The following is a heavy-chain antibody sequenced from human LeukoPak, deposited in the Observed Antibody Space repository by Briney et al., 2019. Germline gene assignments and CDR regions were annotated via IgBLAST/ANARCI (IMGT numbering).Heavy chain of an antibody. V-gene: IGHV3-7*03. J-gene: IGHJ4*02. Sequence: PGGSLRLSCAASGFTFSNYWMSWVRQAPGKGLEWVANIKHDGGDKHYVDSVKGRFTIARDSAKNSLNLQMNSLRAEDTAVYYCARGGNYVILTGYIFDYWGQGTLVTVSS. CDR3: ARGGNYVILTGYIFDY. D-gene: IGHD3-9*01. CDR2: IKHDGGDK. CDR1: GFTFSNYW.